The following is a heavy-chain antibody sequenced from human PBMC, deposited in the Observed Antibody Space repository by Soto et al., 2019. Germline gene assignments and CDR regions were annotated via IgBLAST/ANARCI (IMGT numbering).Heavy chain of an antibody. CDR2: ISSSGTGI. J-gene: IGHJ3*02. V-gene: IGHV3-11*01. Sequence: QVQLVESGGGLVKPGGSLRLSCAASGFTFRDYYMTWIRQAPGKGLEWVSYISSSGTGIYYADSVKGRFTISRDNAKNSLYLVMGSLRAEDTAVYYCARAYSDAFDIWGQGTMVTVSS. CDR1: GFTFRDYY. CDR3: ARAYSDAFDI. D-gene: IGHD2-15*01.